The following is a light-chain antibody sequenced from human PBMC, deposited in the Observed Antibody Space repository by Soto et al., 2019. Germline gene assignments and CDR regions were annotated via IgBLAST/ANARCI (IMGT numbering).Light chain of an antibody. V-gene: IGLV2-14*01. CDR2: EVS. CDR1: SSDIGGYDY. Sequence: QSALTRSASVSGSPGQSITISCTGTSSDIGGYDYVSWYQQYPGKAPKLIIFEVSNRPSGVSNRFSGSKSGNTASLTISGLQAEDEADYYCSSYTSSTTLAFGTGTKVTVL. J-gene: IGLJ1*01. CDR3: SSYTSSTTLA.